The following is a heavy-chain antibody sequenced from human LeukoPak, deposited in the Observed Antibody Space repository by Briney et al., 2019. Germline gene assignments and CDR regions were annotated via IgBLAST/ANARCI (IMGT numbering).Heavy chain of an antibody. D-gene: IGHD2-2*01. CDR2: IYYSGST. J-gene: IGHJ4*02. V-gene: IGHV4-39*01. CDR3: ARRSGVVPAAIAY. CDR1: GGSISSSNYY. Sequence: SETLSLTCTVSGGSISSSNYYWGWIRQPPGKGLEWIGSIYYSGSTCYNPSLKSRVTISVDTSKNQFSLKLSSVTAADTAVYYCARRSGVVPAAIAYWGQGTLVIVSS.